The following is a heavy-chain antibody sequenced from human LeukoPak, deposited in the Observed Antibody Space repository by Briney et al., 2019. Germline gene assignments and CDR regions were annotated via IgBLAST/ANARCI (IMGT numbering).Heavy chain of an antibody. V-gene: IGHV3-21*01. J-gene: IGHJ4*02. CDR2: ISSSSSYI. Sequence: GGSLRLSCAASGFTFSSYSMNWVRQAPGKGLEWVSSISSSSSYIYYADSVKGRFTISRDNAKNSLYLQMNNLRAEDTAVYYCARANDYGDRAGYFDYWGQGTLVTVSS. D-gene: IGHD4-17*01. CDR1: GFTFSSYS. CDR3: ARANDYGDRAGYFDY.